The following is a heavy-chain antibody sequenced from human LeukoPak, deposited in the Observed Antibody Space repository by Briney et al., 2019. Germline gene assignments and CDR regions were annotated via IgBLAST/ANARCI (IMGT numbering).Heavy chain of an antibody. J-gene: IGHJ4*02. CDR3: ATYPEISMVLQY. D-gene: IGHD3-10*01. V-gene: IGHV1-69-2*01. Sequence: ASVKISCKASGDTFTDFYIHWVHQAPGKGLEWMGRVDPEDGEAIYAEKFRGRVTMTADTSTDTAYLELRSLKSDDTALYYCATYPEISMVLQYWGQGSLVTVSS. CDR1: GDTFTDFY. CDR2: VDPEDGEA.